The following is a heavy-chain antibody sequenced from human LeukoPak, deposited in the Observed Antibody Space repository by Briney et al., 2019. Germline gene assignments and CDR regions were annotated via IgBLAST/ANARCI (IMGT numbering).Heavy chain of an antibody. Sequence: GGSLRLSCAASGFTFSSYGMHWVRQAPGKGLEWVAVIWYDGSNKYYADSVKGRFTITRDNSKNTLYLQMNSLRAEDTAVYYCAKTSGYPPQDYYMDVWGKGTTVTVSS. D-gene: IGHD3-22*01. CDR2: IWYDGSNK. CDR1: GFTFSSYG. CDR3: AKTSGYPPQDYYMDV. V-gene: IGHV3-33*06. J-gene: IGHJ6*03.